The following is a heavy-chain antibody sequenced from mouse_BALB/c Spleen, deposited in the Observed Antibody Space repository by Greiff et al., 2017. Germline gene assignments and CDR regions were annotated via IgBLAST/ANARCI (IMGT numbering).Heavy chain of an antibody. CDR3: ARENYYGSSLYYFDY. J-gene: IGHJ2*01. Sequence: VMLVESGPGLVAPSQSLSITCTVSGFSLTSYGVHWVRQPPGKGLEWLGVIWAGGSTNYNSALMSRLSISKDNSKSQVFLKMNSLQTDDTAMYYGARENYYGSSLYYFDYWGQGTTLTVSS. V-gene: IGHV2-9*02. CDR2: IWAGGST. D-gene: IGHD1-1*01. CDR1: GFSLTSYG.